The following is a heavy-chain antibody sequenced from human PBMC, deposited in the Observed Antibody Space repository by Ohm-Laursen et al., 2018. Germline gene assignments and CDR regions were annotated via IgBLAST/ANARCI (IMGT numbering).Heavy chain of an antibody. J-gene: IGHJ3*02. CDR2: INPSGGST. CDR1: GYTFTSYY. Sequence: ASVKVSCKASGYTFTSYYMHWVRQAPGQGLEWMGIINPSGGSTSYAQKFQGRVTMARNASISTANMEMSSLRSEDTAVYYCARGRLSGTRRALDIWGQGTMVTVSS. CDR3: ARGRLSGTRRALDI. V-gene: IGHV1-46*01. D-gene: IGHD1-7*01.